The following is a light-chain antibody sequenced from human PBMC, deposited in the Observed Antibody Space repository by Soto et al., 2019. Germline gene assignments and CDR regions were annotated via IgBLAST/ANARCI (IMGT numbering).Light chain of an antibody. Sequence: QSVLTQSPSASASLGASVKLTCTLSSGHSSYAIAWHQQQPEKGPRFLMRLNSDGSHTKGDGIPDRFSGSSSGAERYLTTSSLHCEDEADYSCQTWGTGIQVFGGGTKLTVL. CDR1: SGHSSYA. CDR2: LNSDGSH. V-gene: IGLV4-69*01. CDR3: QTWGTGIQV. J-gene: IGLJ3*02.